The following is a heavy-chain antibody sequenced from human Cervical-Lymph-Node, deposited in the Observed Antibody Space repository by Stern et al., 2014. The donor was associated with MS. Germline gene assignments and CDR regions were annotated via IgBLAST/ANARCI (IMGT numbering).Heavy chain of an antibody. J-gene: IGHJ4*02. CDR3: ARDARSSSHFDY. V-gene: IGHV4-59*02. Sequence: QVQLVESGPGLVKPSETLSLTCTVSGGSVSNYYWSWIRQPPGKGLEWIGYVYYSGSTNYNPSLKSRVTMSVDTSKNQFSLRLTSMTAADTAVYYCARDARSSSHFDYWGQGTLVTVSS. D-gene: IGHD6-13*01. CDR2: VYYSGST. CDR1: GGSVSNYY.